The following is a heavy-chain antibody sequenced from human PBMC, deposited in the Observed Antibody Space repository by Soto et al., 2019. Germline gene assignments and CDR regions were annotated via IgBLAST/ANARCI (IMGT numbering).Heavy chain of an antibody. CDR1: GGTFSSYA. J-gene: IGHJ6*02. CDR2: IIPIFGTA. D-gene: IGHD2-15*01. Sequence: SVKVSCKASGGTFSSYAISWVRQAPGQGLEWMGGIIPIFGTANYAQKFQGRVTITADESTSTAYMELSSLRSEDTAVYYCARAPQPPGTVVAATFYYYYYGMDVWGQGTTVTISS. V-gene: IGHV1-69*13. CDR3: ARAPQPPGTVVAATFYYYYYGMDV.